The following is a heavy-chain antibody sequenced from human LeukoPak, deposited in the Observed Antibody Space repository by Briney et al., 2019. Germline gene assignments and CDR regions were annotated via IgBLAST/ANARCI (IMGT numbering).Heavy chain of an antibody. J-gene: IGHJ4*02. CDR2: ISAYNGNT. V-gene: IGHV1-18*01. D-gene: IGHD1-1*01. CDR3: ARSLAPGHWKDFDY. CDR1: GYTFTSYG. Sequence: GASVTVSCKASGYTFTSYGISWVRQAPGQGLEWMGWISAYNGNTNYAQKLQGRVTTTTDTSTSTAYMELRSLRSDDTAVYYCARSLAPGHWKDFDYWGQGTLVTVSS.